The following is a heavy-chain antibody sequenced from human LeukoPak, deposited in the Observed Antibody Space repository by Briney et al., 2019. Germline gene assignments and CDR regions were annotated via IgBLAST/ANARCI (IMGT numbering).Heavy chain of an antibody. CDR3: ARAYLNSFYCDSCGYYSDAFDL. D-gene: IGHD3-22*01. CDR1: GGSISSYY. CDR2: IYYSGST. J-gene: IGHJ3*01. V-gene: IGHV4-59*01. Sequence: SETLSLTCTVSGGSISSYYWSWIRQPPGKGLEWIGYIYYSGSTNYNPSLKSRVTISVDTSKNQFSLKLSSVTAADTAVYYCARAYLNSFYCDSCGYYSDAFDLWGQGTMVTVSS.